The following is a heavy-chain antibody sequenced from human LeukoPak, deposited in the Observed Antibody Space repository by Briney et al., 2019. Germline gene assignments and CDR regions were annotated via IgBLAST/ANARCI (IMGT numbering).Heavy chain of an antibody. V-gene: IGHV3-48*03. CDR1: GFTFSSYE. Sequence: GGSLRLSCAASGFTFSSYEMDWVRQAPGKGLEWVSYISSSGSTIYYADSVKGRFTISRDNAKNSLYLQMNSLRAEDTAVYYCARDRYDSSGYYLNFDYWGQGTLVTVSS. CDR2: ISSSGSTI. D-gene: IGHD3-22*01. J-gene: IGHJ4*02. CDR3: ARDRYDSSGYYLNFDY.